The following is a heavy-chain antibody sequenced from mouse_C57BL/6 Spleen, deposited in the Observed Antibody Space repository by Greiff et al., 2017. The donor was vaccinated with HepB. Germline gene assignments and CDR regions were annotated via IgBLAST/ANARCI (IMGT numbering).Heavy chain of an antibody. D-gene: IGHD1-1*01. Sequence: EVQLQQSGAELVRPGASVKLSCTASGFNIKDDYMHWVKQRPEQGLEWIGWIDPENGDTEYASKFQGKATITADTSSNTAYLQLSSLTSEDTAVYYCTTPTSWFDYWGQGTLVTVSA. J-gene: IGHJ3*01. CDR1: GFNIKDDY. CDR3: TTPTSWFDY. V-gene: IGHV14-4*01. CDR2: IDPENGDT.